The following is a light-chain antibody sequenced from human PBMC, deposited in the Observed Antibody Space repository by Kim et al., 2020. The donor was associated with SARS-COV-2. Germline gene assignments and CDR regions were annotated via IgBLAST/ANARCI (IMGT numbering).Light chain of an antibody. CDR2: EDS. Sequence: SWPPGQTASVTCSGDTLGGKYSCGYQLKPGQSPVLVIYEDSKRPSGIPERFSGSNSGNTATLTIGGTQAMDEADYYCQAWDSSTVVFGGGTQLTVL. J-gene: IGLJ2*01. CDR1: TLGGKY. CDR3: QAWDSSTVV. V-gene: IGLV3-1*01.